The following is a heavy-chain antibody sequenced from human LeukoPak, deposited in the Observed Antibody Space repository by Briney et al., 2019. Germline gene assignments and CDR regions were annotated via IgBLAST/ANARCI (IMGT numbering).Heavy chain of an antibody. CDR1: GDSSSSYY. CDR2: IYYSWST. J-gene: IGHJ5*02. D-gene: IGHD1-26*01. V-gene: IGHV4-59*08. CDR3: ARQPDIGSGIDP. Sequence: SETLSLTCSVSGDSSSSYYRSWIRQPPGKGLEWIGYIYYSWSTNYNPSLKSRVSMSIDTSKRQFSLKLSSVTAADTAVYYCARQPDIGSGIDPWGQGTLVTVSS.